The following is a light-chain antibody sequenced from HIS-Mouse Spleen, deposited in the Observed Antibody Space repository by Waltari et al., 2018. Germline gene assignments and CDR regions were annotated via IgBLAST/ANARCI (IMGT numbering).Light chain of an antibody. Sequence: SYALTQPPSVSVSPGHTARITCSGDALPKQYAYCYQQKSGQAPVLVIYEDSKRPSGIPERFSGSSSGTMATLTISGAQVEDEADYYCYSTDSSGNHRVFGGGTKLTVL. J-gene: IGLJ2*01. CDR1: ALPKQY. CDR2: EDS. CDR3: YSTDSSGNHRV. V-gene: IGLV3-10*01.